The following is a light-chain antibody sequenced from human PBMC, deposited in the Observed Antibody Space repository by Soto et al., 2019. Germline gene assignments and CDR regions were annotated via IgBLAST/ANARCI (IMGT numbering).Light chain of an antibody. Sequence: QSALTQPPSASGSPGQSVTITCTGTSSDVGAYNYVSWYQQHPGKAPKLMIYEVSKRPSGVPDRFSGSKSGNTASLTVSGLQAEDEADYYCSSNVGSYSFVFGGGTKLTVL. CDR2: EVS. CDR1: SSDVGAYNY. J-gene: IGLJ3*02. CDR3: SSNVGSYSFV. V-gene: IGLV2-8*01.